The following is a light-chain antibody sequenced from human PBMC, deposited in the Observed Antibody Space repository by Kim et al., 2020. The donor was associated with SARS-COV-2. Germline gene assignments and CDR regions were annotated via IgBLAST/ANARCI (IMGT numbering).Light chain of an antibody. V-gene: IGKV1-12*01. CDR3: QQTKSFTPRT. CDR1: QGIGSW. J-gene: IGKJ4*01. CDR2: GTS. Sequence: DIQMTQSPSSVSASIGDRVIITCRASQGIGSWLAWYQQKPGKAPNLLIYGTSTLQIQVPSRFSGSGSGTDFTLTISSLQPEDIATYYCQQTKSFTPRTFGGGTKVDIK.